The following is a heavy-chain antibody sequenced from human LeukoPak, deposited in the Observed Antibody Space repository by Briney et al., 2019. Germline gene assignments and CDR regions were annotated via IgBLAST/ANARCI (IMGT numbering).Heavy chain of an antibody. CDR3: AKDRVLTGGSSSRGSWFVDY. V-gene: IGHV3-30*02. J-gene: IGHJ4*02. CDR1: GFTFSSYG. Sequence: GGSLRLSCAASGFTFSSYGMHWVRQAPGKGLEWVAFIRYDGSNEYYADSVKGRFTISRDNSKNTLYLQMNSLRREDTAVYYCAKDRVLTGGSSSRGSWFVDYWGQGTLVTVSS. D-gene: IGHD6-6*01. CDR2: IRYDGSNE.